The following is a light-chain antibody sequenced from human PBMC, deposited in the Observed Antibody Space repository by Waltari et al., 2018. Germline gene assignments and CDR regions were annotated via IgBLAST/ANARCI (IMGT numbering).Light chain of an antibody. CDR3: QTGGHGTWV. CDR2: VNSDGSH. CDR1: SGHSTNI. V-gene: IGLV4-69*01. J-gene: IGLJ3*02. Sequence: QLVLTQSPSASTSLGASVKLTCTLSSGHSTNIIAWLHQHPEKGPRYLMNVNSDGSHNKGVGIPDRFSGSSSGAERYLTISSLQSEDEADYYCQTGGHGTWVFGGGTRLTVL.